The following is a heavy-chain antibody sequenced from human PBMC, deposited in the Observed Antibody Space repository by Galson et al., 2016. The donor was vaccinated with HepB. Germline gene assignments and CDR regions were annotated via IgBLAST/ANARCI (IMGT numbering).Heavy chain of an antibody. V-gene: IGHV3-13*04. Sequence: SLRLSCAASGFTFRSYDMIWVRQATGKGLEWVSGIGTAYNTYYLGSVKGRFTISRDNAKNSLYLQMNSLTVGDTAVYYCTRSPPGKAFGELYPWGQGTLVTVSS. J-gene: IGHJ5*02. CDR2: IGTAYNT. CDR1: GFTFRSYD. CDR3: TRSPPGKAFGELYP. D-gene: IGHD3-10*01.